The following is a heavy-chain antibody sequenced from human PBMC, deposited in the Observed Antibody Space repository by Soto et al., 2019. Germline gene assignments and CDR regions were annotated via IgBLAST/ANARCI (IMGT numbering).Heavy chain of an antibody. Sequence: PGGSLRLSCAASGFTFSSYGMHWVRQAPGKGLEWVVVIWYDGSNKYYADSVKGRFTISRDNSKNTLYLQMNSLRAEDTAVYYCAREGDSSGWYGSVKYYYYMDVWGKGTTVTVSS. J-gene: IGHJ6*03. CDR2: IWYDGSNK. CDR1: GFTFSSYG. V-gene: IGHV3-33*01. D-gene: IGHD6-19*01. CDR3: AREGDSSGWYGSVKYYYYMDV.